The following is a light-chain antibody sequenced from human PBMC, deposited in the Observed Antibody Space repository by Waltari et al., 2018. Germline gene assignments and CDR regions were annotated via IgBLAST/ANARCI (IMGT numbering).Light chain of an antibody. V-gene: IGKV3-11*01. CDR3: HQRSNWPLT. CDR2: YAS. Sequence: EIVLTQSPDKLSLSPGERATLSCRASQSVASYLAWYQQKPGQAPRLLIDYASNRATGIPARFSGSGSGTEFTLTISSLEPEDSAVYYCHQRSNWPLTFGGGTKVEIK. J-gene: IGKJ4*01. CDR1: QSVASY.